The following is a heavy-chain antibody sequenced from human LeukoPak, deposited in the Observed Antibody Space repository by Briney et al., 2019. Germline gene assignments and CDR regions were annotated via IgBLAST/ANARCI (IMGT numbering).Heavy chain of an antibody. CDR2: ISSSGSTI. Sequence: PGGSLRLSCAASGFTFSSYAMSWIRQAPGKGLECISYISSSGSTIYYAASVKGRFTISRDNAKNSLYLQMNSLRAEDTAVYYCASGVTASTSDHWGQGTLVTVSS. CDR1: GFTFSSYA. J-gene: IGHJ4*02. D-gene: IGHD2-21*02. CDR3: ASGVTASTSDH. V-gene: IGHV3-11*01.